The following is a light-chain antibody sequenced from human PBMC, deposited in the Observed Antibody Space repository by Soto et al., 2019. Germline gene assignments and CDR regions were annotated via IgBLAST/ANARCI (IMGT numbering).Light chain of an antibody. J-gene: IGKJ2*01. CDR2: AAS. Sequence: DIQLTQSPSFLSASVGDRVTITCRASQGISSYLAWYQQKPGKAPKLLIYAASTLQSGVPSRFSGSGSGTEFTLTISSLQPEDVATYYCQQLNSYPATFGQGTKLEIK. CDR1: QGISSY. CDR3: QQLNSYPAT. V-gene: IGKV1-9*01.